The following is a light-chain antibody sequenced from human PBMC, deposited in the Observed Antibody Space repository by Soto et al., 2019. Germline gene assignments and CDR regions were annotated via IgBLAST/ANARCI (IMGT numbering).Light chain of an antibody. CDR3: CSDAGSYV. J-gene: IGLJ1*01. CDR1: SSDVGSYNL. Sequence: QSALTQPASVSGSPGQSITISCTGTSSDVGSYNLVSWYQQHPGKAPKLMIYEGSKRPSGVSNRFSGSKPGNTASLTISGLQAEDEADYYCCSDAGSYVFGTGTKVTVL. V-gene: IGLV2-23*01. CDR2: EGS.